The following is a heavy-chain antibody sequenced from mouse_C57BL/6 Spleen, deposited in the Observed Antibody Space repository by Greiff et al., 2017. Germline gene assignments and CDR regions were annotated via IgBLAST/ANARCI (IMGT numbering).Heavy chain of an antibody. V-gene: IGHV1-62-2*01. Sequence: QVQLQQSGAELVKPGASVKLSCKASGYTFTEYTIHWVKQRSGQGLEWIGWFYPGSGSIKYNEKFKDKATLTADKSSSTVYMELSRLTSEDSAVYFCARHEEGYYYGSSYGAMDYWGQGTSVTVS. D-gene: IGHD1-1*01. J-gene: IGHJ4*01. CDR3: ARHEEGYYYGSSYGAMDY. CDR2: FYPGSGSI. CDR1: GYTFTEYT.